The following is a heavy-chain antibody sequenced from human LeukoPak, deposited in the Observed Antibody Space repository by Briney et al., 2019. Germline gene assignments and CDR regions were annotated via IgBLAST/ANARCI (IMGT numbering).Heavy chain of an antibody. D-gene: IGHD3-10*01. Sequence: GGSLRLSCAASEFTFSSYAMHWVRQAPGKGLEWVAVISYDGSNKYYADSVKGRFTISRDNSKNTLYLQMNSLRAEDTAVYYCARARGSLWFGELFDYWGQGTLVTVSS. CDR3: ARARGSLWFGELFDY. CDR2: ISYDGSNK. J-gene: IGHJ4*02. V-gene: IGHV3-30*04. CDR1: EFTFSSYA.